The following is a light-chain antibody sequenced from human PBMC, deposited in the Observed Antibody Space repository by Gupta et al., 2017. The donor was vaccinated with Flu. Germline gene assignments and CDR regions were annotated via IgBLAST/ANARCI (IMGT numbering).Light chain of an antibody. J-gene: IGLJ2*01. V-gene: IGLV3-21*02. Sequence: GINMSGKSEHGSQEGRGQAPVLVVYYDNHRPSGLTERFSRSISGDTALLTITRVEAGDEADYFCQVWDTGSHHVVFGGGTKLTVL. CDR2: YDN. CDR1: NMSGKS. CDR3: QVWDTGSHHVV.